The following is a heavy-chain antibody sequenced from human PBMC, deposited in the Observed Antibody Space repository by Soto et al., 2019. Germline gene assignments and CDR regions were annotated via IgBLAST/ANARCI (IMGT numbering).Heavy chain of an antibody. J-gene: IGHJ6*02. V-gene: IGHV3-33*01. CDR2: IWYDGSNK. CDR3: ARDPHYYYGMDV. Sequence: QVQLVESGGGVVQPGRSLRLSCAASGFTFSSYGMHWVRQAPGKGLEWVAVIWYDGSNKYYADSVNGRFTISRDNSKNRLYLQMNSLRAEDTAVYYCARDPHYYYGMDVWGQGTTVTVSS. CDR1: GFTFSSYG.